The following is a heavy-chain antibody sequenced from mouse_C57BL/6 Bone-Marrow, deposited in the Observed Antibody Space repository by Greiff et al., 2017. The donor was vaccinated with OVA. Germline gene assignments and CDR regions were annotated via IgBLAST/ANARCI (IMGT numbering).Heavy chain of an antibody. CDR2: IYPSDSET. CDR3: ARGKKRRDYAWFAY. Sequence: QVQLKQPGAELVRPGSSVKLSCKASGYTFTSYWMDWVKQRPGQGLEWIGNIYPSDSETHYNQKFKDKATLTVDKSSSTAYMQLSSLTSEDSAVYYCARGKKRRDYAWFAYWGQGTLVTVSA. CDR1: GYTFTSYW. V-gene: IGHV1-61*01. J-gene: IGHJ3*01. D-gene: IGHD2-4*01.